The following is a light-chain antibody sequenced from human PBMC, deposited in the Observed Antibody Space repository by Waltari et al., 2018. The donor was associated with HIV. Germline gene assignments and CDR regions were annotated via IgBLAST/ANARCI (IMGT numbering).Light chain of an antibody. Sequence: QSMLTQPPSASGTPGQTVSISCSGSLPNIGSNFVYWYQQFPGTAPKLIIFKSDQRPSGVPDRFSGSQSDTSASLTISGLRSEDEAYYYCSSWDDSLTGFYVIGSGTKVTVL. CDR1: LPNIGSNF. J-gene: IGLJ1*01. CDR2: KSD. CDR3: SSWDDSLTGFYV. V-gene: IGLV1-47*01.